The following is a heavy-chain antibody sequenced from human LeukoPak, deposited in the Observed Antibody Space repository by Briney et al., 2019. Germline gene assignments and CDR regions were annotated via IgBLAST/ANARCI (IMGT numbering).Heavy chain of an antibody. V-gene: IGHV3-21*01. CDR3: ARAVPSTYYYDSSGYPDY. Sequence: GGSLRLSCAASGFTFSSYSMNWVRQAPGKGLEWVSSISSSSSYIYYADSVKGRFSISRDNAKNSLYLQMNSLRAEDTAVYYCARAVPSTYYYDSSGYPDYWGQGTLVTVSS. CDR1: GFTFSSYS. J-gene: IGHJ4*02. CDR2: ISSSSSYI. D-gene: IGHD3-22*01.